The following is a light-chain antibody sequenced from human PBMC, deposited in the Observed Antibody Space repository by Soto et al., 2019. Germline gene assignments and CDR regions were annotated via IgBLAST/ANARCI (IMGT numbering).Light chain of an antibody. V-gene: IGKV1-5*01. Sequence: DIQMTQSPSSLSASVGDRVTITCRASQSISSYLNWYQQKPGKAPNLLIYDASNLEIGVPSRFSGSGSGTEFTLTISSLQPDDFATYYCQHYNSYSEAFGQGTKVDIK. CDR2: DAS. CDR3: QHYNSYSEA. J-gene: IGKJ1*01. CDR1: QSISSY.